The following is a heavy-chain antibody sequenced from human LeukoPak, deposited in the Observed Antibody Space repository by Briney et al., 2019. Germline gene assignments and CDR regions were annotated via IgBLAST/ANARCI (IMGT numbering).Heavy chain of an antibody. CDR1: GFTFSSYA. CDR3: AKDVERYSSAFDI. V-gene: IGHV3-23*01. J-gene: IGHJ3*02. CDR2: ISGTGSST. D-gene: IGHD1-1*01. Sequence: GGSLRLSCAASGFTFSSYAMSWVRQAPGKGLEWVSGISGTGSSTYYTDSVKGRFSISRDNSRNTLYLQMNSLRGEDTAVYYCAKDVERYSSAFDIWGQGTLVTVSS.